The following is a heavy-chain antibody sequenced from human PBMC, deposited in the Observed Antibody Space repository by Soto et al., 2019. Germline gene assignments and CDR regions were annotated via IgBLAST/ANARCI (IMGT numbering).Heavy chain of an antibody. D-gene: IGHD3-10*01. Sequence: QVQLVESGGGVVQPGRSLRLSCAASGFTFSSYGMHWVRQAPGKGLEWVAVISYDGSNKYYADSVKGRFTISRDNSKNTLYLQMNSLRAEDTAVYYCAKDMLILSHYYGPGSYNGYFDYWGQGTLVTVSS. CDR1: GFTFSSYG. CDR2: ISYDGSNK. CDR3: AKDMLILSHYYGPGSYNGYFDY. J-gene: IGHJ4*02. V-gene: IGHV3-30*18.